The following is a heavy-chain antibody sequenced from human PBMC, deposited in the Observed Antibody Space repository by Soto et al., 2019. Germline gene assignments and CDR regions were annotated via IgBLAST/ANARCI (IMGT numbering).Heavy chain of an antibody. V-gene: IGHV3-23*01. CDR2: ISGSGGST. J-gene: IGHJ4*02. D-gene: IGHD3-16*01. Sequence: PGGSLRLSCAASGFPFSSYAMSWVRQAPGKGLEWVSAISGSGGSTYYADSVKGRFTISRDNSKNTLYLQMNSLRAEDTAVYYCAKDAGHYDYIWGATPLGYWGQGTLVTVSS. CDR1: GFPFSSYA. CDR3: AKDAGHYDYIWGATPLGY.